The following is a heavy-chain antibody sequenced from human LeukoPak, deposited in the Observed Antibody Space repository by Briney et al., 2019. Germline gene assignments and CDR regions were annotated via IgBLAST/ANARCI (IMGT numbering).Heavy chain of an antibody. CDR2: IYYSGST. D-gene: IGHD3-10*01. Sequence: PSETLSLTCTVSGGSISSSSYYWGWIRQPPGKGLEWIGYIYYSGSTNYNPSLKSRVTISVDTSKNQFSLKLSSVTAADTAVYYCARVPPMVRGVMGGWFDPWGQGTLVTVSS. J-gene: IGHJ5*02. V-gene: IGHV4-61*05. CDR3: ARVPPMVRGVMGGWFDP. CDR1: GGSISSSSYY.